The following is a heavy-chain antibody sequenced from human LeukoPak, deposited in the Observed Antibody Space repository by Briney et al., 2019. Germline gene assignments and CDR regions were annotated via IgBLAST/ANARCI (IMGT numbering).Heavy chain of an antibody. V-gene: IGHV4-59*01. Sequence: SETLSLTCTVSGGSISSYYWSWIRQPPGKGLEWIGYIYYSGSTNYNPSLKSRVTISVDTSKNQFSLKLSPVTAADTAVYYCARGAATAATPFDYWGQGTLVTVSS. CDR2: IYYSGST. CDR1: GGSISSYY. D-gene: IGHD2-2*02. J-gene: IGHJ4*02. CDR3: ARGAATAATPFDY.